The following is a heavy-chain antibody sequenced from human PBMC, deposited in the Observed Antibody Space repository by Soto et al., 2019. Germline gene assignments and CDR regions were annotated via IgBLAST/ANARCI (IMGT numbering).Heavy chain of an antibody. V-gene: IGHV3-48*02. Sequence: VGSLRLSCAASGFSFSSYSMNWVRQAPGKGLEWLSYISGTGSIYYADSVKGRFTISRDNAKQSLYLQMNSLRDEDTAVYYCARDRYGSVSLFDSWGQGTLLTVSS. J-gene: IGHJ4*02. CDR3: ARDRYGSVSLFDS. CDR2: ISGTGSI. CDR1: GFSFSSYS. D-gene: IGHD3-10*01.